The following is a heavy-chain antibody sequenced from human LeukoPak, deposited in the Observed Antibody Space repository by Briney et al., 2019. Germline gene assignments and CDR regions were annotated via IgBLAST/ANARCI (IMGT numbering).Heavy chain of an antibody. V-gene: IGHV3-23*01. CDR1: GFTFSSYA. CDR3: AKVAYNWINYGRLDY. CDR2: ISGSGDST. J-gene: IGHJ4*02. Sequence: GGSLRLSCAASGFTFSSYAMSRVRQAPGKGLEWVSTISGSGDSTYYADSVKGRLTISRDTSKKTLYLQMSSLRAEDTALYYFAKVAYNWINYGRLDYWGQGTLVTVSS. D-gene: IGHD1/OR15-1a*01.